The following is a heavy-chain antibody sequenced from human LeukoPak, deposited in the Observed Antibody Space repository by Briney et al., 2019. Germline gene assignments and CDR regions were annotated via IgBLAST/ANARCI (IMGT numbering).Heavy chain of an antibody. CDR2: TIPILGIA. CDR1: GGTFSSYA. CDR3: ARYSSSCFDP. D-gene: IGHD6-13*01. V-gene: IGHV1-69*04. J-gene: IGHJ5*02. Sequence: SVKVSCKASGGTFSSYAISWVRQAPGQGLEWMGRTIPILGIANYAQKFQGRVTITADKSTSTAYMELSSLRSEDTAVYYCARYSSSCFDPWVQGTLVTVSS.